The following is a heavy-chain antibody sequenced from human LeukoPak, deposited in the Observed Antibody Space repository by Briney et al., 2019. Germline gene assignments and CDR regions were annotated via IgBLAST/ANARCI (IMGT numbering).Heavy chain of an antibody. J-gene: IGHJ4*02. V-gene: IGHV3-64*04. CDR2: ISSNGGST. CDR1: GFTFSSYA. Sequence: QSGGSLRLSCSASGFTFSSYAMHWVRQAPGKGLEYVSAISSNGGSTYYADSVKGRFTISRDNSKNTLYLQMNSLRAEDTAVYYCAIAAASDFDYWGQGTLVTVSS. CDR3: AIAAASDFDY. D-gene: IGHD6-13*01.